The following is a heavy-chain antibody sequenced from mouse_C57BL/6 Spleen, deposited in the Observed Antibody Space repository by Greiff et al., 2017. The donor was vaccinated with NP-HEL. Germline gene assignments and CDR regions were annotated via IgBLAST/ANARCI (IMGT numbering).Heavy chain of an antibody. D-gene: IGHD2-2*01. CDR2: INPYNGGP. CDR1: GYTFTDYY. J-gene: IGHJ2*01. Sequence: EVQLQQSGPVLVKPGASVKMSCKASGYTFTDYYMNWVKQSHGKSLEWIGVINPYNGGPSYNQKFKGKATLTVDKSSSTAYMELNSLTSEDSAVYYCARSVYYGYDGYFDYWGQGTTLTVSS. V-gene: IGHV1-19*01. CDR3: ARSVYYGYDGYFDY.